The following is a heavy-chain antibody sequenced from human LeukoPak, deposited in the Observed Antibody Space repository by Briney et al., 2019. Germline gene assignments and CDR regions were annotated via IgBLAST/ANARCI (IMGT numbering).Heavy chain of an antibody. Sequence: GGSLRLSCAVSGLTFSSSWMDWVRQAPGKGLEWVASINPDGNKEYSADSVKGRFTISRDNAENSLYLQMNSLRVEDTAFYYCARDLAYSRLDYWGQGMLVTVSS. CDR2: INPDGNKE. CDR3: ARDLAYSRLDY. V-gene: IGHV3-7*01. J-gene: IGHJ4*02. CDR1: GLTFSSSW. D-gene: IGHD5-18*01.